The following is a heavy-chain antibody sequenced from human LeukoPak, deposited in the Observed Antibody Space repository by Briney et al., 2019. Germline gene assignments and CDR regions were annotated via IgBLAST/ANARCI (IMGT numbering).Heavy chain of an antibody. CDR3: AKDYGSGSYSPYYYYGMDV. J-gene: IGHJ6*02. V-gene: IGHV4-61*01. Sequence: SQTLSLTCTVSGGSISSGSYYWSWIRQPPGKGLEWIGYIYYSGSTNYNPSLKSRVTISVDTSKNQFSLKLSSVTAADTAVYYCAKDYGSGSYSPYYYYGMDVWGQGTTVTVSS. CDR1: GGSISSGSYY. D-gene: IGHD3-10*01. CDR2: IYYSGST.